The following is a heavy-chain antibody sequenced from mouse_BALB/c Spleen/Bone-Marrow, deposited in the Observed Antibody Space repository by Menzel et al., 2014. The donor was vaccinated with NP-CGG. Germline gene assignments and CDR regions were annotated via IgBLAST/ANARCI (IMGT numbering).Heavy chain of an antibody. CDR2: INPYNGGT. CDR1: GYSFTGYT. CDR3: ARENYGSSYGFAY. V-gene: IGHV1-26*01. J-gene: IGHJ3*01. D-gene: IGHD1-1*01. Sequence: VQLQQSGPELVKPGSSMKISCKASGYSFTGYTMNWVKQSHGKNLEWIGLINPYNGGTSYNQKFKGKATLTVNKSSSTAYMELLSPTSEDSAVYYCARENYGSSYGFAYWGQGTQVTVSA.